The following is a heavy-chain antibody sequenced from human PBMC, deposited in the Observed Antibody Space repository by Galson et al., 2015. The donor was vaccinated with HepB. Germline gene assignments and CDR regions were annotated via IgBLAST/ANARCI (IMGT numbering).Heavy chain of an antibody. D-gene: IGHD1-26*01. CDR2: INSDGSST. CDR1: GFTFSSYW. V-gene: IGHV3-74*01. CDR3: AREAGATRQRGWFDP. J-gene: IGHJ5*02. Sequence: SLRLSCAASGFTFSSYWMNWVRQAPGKGLVWVSRINSDGSSTSYADSVKGRFTISRDNAKNTLYLQMNSLRAEDTAVYYCAREAGATRQRGWFDPWCQGTLVTGSS.